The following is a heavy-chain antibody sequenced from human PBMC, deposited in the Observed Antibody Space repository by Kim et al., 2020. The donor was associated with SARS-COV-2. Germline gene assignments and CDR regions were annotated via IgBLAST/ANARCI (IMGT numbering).Heavy chain of an antibody. D-gene: IGHD1-20*01. J-gene: IGHJ4*02. Sequence: ADSVKGRFTISRDNAKNTLYLQMNSLRAEDTAVYYCAREVSSVYYYFDYWGQGTLVTVSS. CDR3: AREVSSVYYYFDY. V-gene: IGHV3-74*01.